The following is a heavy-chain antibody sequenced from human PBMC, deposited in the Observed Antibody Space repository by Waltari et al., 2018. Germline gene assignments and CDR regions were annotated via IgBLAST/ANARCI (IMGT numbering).Heavy chain of an antibody. D-gene: IGHD6-13*01. CDR2: INTNTGNP. Sequence: QVQLVQSGSELKKPGASVKVSCKASGYTFTSYAMNWVRQAPGQGLEWMGWINTNTGNPTDAQGFTGRFVFSLDTAVSTAYLQISSIKAEDTAVYYCAGLPGIAAAGTDGYYYYYYGMDVWGQGTTVTVSS. CDR1: GYTFTSYA. V-gene: IGHV7-4-1*02. J-gene: IGHJ6*02. CDR3: AGLPGIAAAGTDGYYYYYYGMDV.